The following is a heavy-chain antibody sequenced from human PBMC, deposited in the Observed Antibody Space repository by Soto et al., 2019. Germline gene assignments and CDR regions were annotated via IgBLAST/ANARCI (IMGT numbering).Heavy chain of an antibody. CDR2: IIPIFGTA. J-gene: IGHJ5*02. CDR3: ARDRGGYCSGGSCSNWFDP. CDR1: GGTFSSYA. V-gene: IGHV1-69*06. D-gene: IGHD2-15*01. Sequence: QVQLVQSGAEVKKPGSSVKVSCKASGGTFSSYAISWVRQAPGQGLEWMGGIIPIFGTANYAQKFQGRVTITADKSTSIAYMELSSLRSEDTAVYYCARDRGGYCSGGSCSNWFDPWGQGTLVTVSS.